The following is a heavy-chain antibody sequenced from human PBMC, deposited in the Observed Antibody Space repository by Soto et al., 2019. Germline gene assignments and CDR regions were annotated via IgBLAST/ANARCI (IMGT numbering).Heavy chain of an antibody. CDR1: GGSISSGGYY. J-gene: IGHJ3*02. D-gene: IGHD3-22*01. Sequence: QVQLQESGPGLVKPSQTLSLTCTVSGGSISSGGYYWSWIRQHPGKGLEWIGYIYYSGSTYYNPSLKSRVTISVDTSKNQFSLKLSSVTAADTAVYYCARDSTADSSGHDAFDIWGQGTMVTVSS. CDR2: IYYSGST. V-gene: IGHV4-31*03. CDR3: ARDSTADSSGHDAFDI.